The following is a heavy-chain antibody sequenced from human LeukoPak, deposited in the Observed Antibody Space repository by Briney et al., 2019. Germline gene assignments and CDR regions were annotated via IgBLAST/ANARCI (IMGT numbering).Heavy chain of an antibody. Sequence: ETLSLTCTVSGGSISSYYWSWVRQAPGKGLEWVSAISGSGGSTYYADSVKGRFTISRDNSKNTLYLQMNSLRAEDTAVYYCAKDLAYCGGDCYHDAFDIWGQGTMVTVSS. D-gene: IGHD2-21*02. CDR3: AKDLAYCGGDCYHDAFDI. CDR2: ISGSGGST. V-gene: IGHV3-23*01. J-gene: IGHJ3*02. CDR1: GGSISSYY.